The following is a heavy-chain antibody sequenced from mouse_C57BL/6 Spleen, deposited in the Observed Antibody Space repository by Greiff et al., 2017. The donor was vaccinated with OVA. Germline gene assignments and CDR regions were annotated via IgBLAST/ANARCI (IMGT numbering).Heavy chain of an antibody. CDR1: GYTFTSYW. V-gene: IGHV1-55*01. CDR3: ARGGVYGNRPWFAY. Sequence: QVQLQQSGAELVKPGASVKLSCNASGYTFTSYWITWVQQRPGQGLEWIGDIYPGSGSTNYNEKFKSKATLTVDTSSSTAYMQLSSLTSEDSAVYYCARGGVYGNRPWFAYWGQGTLVTVSA. J-gene: IGHJ3*01. D-gene: IGHD2-1*01. CDR2: IYPGSGST.